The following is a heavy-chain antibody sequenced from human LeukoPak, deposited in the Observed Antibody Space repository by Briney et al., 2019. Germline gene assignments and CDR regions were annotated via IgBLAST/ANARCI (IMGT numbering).Heavy chain of an antibody. CDR1: GFTFSSYG. Sequence: GGSLRLSCAASGFTFSSYGMHWVRQAPGKGLEWVAFIRYDGSNKYYADSVKGRFTISRDNAKNSLYLQMNSLRAEDTAVYYCARSAGSSSWYEGYYFDYWGQRTLVTVSS. D-gene: IGHD6-13*01. CDR2: IRYDGSNK. CDR3: ARSAGSSSWYEGYYFDY. J-gene: IGHJ4*02. V-gene: IGHV3-30*02.